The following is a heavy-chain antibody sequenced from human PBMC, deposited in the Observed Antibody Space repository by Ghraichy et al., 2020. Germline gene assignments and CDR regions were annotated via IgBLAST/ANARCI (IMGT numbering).Heavy chain of an antibody. J-gene: IGHJ5*02. V-gene: IGHV3-21*01. CDR1: GFTFSSYS. D-gene: IGHD1-26*01. Sequence: GGSLRLSCAASGFTFSSYSMNWVRQAPGKGLEWVSSISSSSSYIYYADSVKGRFTISRDNAKNLLYLQMNSLRAEDTAVYYCARDVGDSGSYPWGQGTLVTVSS. CDR3: ARDVGDSGSYP. CDR2: ISSSSSYI.